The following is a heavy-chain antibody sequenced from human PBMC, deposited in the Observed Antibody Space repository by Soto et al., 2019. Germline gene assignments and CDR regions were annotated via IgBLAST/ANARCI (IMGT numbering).Heavy chain of an antibody. V-gene: IGHV3-33*01. D-gene: IGHD2-15*01. Sequence: QVQLVESGGGVVQPGRSLRLSCEASGFTFSSRAMHWVRQAPGKGLEWVALIWADGSSQYYVDSVKGRFTISRDNSRNTLYLQMNSLRAEDTAVYYCATDLGMPSGGRWYSTFFEDWGQGTLVTVSP. CDR2: IWADGSSQ. CDR1: GFTFSSRA. CDR3: ATDLGMPSGGRWYSTFFED. J-gene: IGHJ4*02.